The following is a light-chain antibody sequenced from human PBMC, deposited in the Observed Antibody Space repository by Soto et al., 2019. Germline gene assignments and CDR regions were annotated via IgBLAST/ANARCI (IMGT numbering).Light chain of an antibody. V-gene: IGKV3-15*01. CDR1: QSVSTI. J-gene: IGKJ1*01. CDR2: GAS. CDR3: QQYDKWPPT. Sequence: EIVMTQSPATLSVSPWERTTLSCRASQSVSTILAWYQQKPGQAPRLLIYGASTRATGIPVRVSGSGSGTEFTLTISSLQSEDFAVYYCQQYDKWPPTFGQGTKVDIK.